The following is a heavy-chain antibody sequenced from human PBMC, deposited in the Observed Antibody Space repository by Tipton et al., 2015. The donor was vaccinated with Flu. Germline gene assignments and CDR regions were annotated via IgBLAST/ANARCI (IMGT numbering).Heavy chain of an antibody. CDR1: GFTFEDYA. V-gene: IGHV3-9*01. D-gene: IGHD3-16*01. J-gene: IGHJ4*02. CDR2: ISWNSDTI. Sequence: CAASGFTFEDYAMHWVRQAPGKGLEWVSVISWNSDTIDYADSVKGRFTVSRDNAKNSLYLQMNSLRTEDTALYFCAKAPGGLTLYYFDYWGQGTLVTVSS. CDR3: AKAPGGLTLYYFDY.